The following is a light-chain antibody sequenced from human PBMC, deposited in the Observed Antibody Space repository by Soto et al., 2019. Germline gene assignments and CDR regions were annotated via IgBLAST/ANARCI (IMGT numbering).Light chain of an antibody. V-gene: IGKV1-5*03. CDR3: QQYNSYSRGT. J-gene: IGKJ1*01. Sequence: DIQMTQSPSTLSASVGDRVTIACRASQNIKNWLAWYQQNQGKVPHLLIFTASSLESGDLSRFSGSGSGTEFTLTISSLQPDDFATYYCQQYNSYSRGTFGQGTKVEIK. CDR2: TAS. CDR1: QNIKNW.